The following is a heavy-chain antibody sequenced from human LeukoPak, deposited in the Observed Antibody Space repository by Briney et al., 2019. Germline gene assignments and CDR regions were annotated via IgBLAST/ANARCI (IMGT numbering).Heavy chain of an antibody. V-gene: IGHV1-2*02. CDR3: ARVVDSSGWYFAFDI. J-gene: IGHJ3*02. CDR2: INPNSGGT. CDR1: GYTFTGYY. D-gene: IGHD6-19*01. Sequence: ASVKVSCKASGYTFTGYYMHWVRQAPGQGLEWMGWINPNSGGTNYAQKFQGRVTMTRDTSISTAYMELSRLRSDDTAVYYCARVVDSSGWYFAFDIWGQGTMVTVSS.